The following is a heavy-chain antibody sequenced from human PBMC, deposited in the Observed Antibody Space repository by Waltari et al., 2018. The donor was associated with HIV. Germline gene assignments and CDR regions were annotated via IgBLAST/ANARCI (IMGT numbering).Heavy chain of an antibody. CDR1: GGSISRYY. CDR3: ARDGSVEAAAGKLFDY. V-gene: IGHV4-4*07. J-gene: IGHJ4*02. CDR2: IYTSGST. Sequence: QVQLQESGPGLVKPSETLSLTCTVSGGSISRYYWSWLRQPAGKGLAWIGRIYTSGSTNYNPSLKSRVTMSVDTSNNQFSLKLSSVTAADTAVYYCARDGSVEAAAGKLFDYWGQGTLVTVSS. D-gene: IGHD6-13*01.